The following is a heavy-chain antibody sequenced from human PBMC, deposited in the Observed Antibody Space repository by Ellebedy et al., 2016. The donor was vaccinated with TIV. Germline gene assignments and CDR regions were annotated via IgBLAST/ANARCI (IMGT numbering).Heavy chain of an antibody. Sequence: AASVKVSCKASGETSSSHALNWVRQAPGQGLEWVGRIIPILNVVNYARKFQGRVTITADRPTNIVYLELSSLRSEDTAVYYCARWGPYSGTFQGPFDFWGQGVLVTVSS. CDR3: ARWGPYSGTFQGPFDF. J-gene: IGHJ4*02. D-gene: IGHD5-12*01. CDR1: GETSSSHA. CDR2: IIPILNVV. V-gene: IGHV1-69*04.